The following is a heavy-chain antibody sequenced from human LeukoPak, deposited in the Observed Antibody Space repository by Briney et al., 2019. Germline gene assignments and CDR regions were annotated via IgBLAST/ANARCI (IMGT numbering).Heavy chain of an antibody. Sequence: ASVKISCKASGYVFSSFGVCWVRQAPGQGLEWMGWSGAYIGNTNYAQKFQGRLTMTTVASMSIAYMELRSLRSDDTAVYYCARGVRGSQKLDYWGQGTLVTVSS. D-gene: IGHD1-26*01. CDR1: GYVFSSFG. CDR2: SGAYIGNT. J-gene: IGHJ4*02. CDR3: ARGVRGSQKLDY. V-gene: IGHV1-18*01.